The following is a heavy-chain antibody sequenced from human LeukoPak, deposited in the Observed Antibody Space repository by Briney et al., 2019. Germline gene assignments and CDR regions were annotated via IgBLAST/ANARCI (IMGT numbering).Heavy chain of an antibody. CDR3: ARADWDTAMIDY. V-gene: IGHV3-66*01. D-gene: IGHD5-18*01. CDR1: GFTFSSYW. CDR2: IYSGGST. Sequence: GGSLRLSCAASGFTFSSYWMHWVRQAPGKGLEWVSVIYSGGSTYYADSVKGRFTISRDNSKNTLYLQMNSLRAEDTAVYYCARADWDTAMIDYWGQGTLVTVSS. J-gene: IGHJ4*02.